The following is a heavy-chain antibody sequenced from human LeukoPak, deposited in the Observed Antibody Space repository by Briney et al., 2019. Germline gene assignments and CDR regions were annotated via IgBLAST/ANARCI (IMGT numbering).Heavy chain of an antibody. CDR3: ARGDAYYDFWSGYYLRFDP. CDR1: GGSFSGYY. J-gene: IGHJ5*02. CDR2: INHSGST. D-gene: IGHD3-3*01. V-gene: IGHV4-34*01. Sequence: SETLSLTCAVYGGSFSGYYWSWIRQPPGKGLEWIGEINHSGSTNYNPSLKSRVTISVDTSKNQFSLKLSSVTAADTAVYYYARGDAYYDFWSGYYLRFDPWGQGTLVTVSS.